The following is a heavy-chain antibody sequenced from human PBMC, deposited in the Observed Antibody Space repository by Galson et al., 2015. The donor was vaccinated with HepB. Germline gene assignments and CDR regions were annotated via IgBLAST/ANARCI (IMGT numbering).Heavy chain of an antibody. Sequence: SETLSLTCTVSGDSINSYYWSWIRQPPGKGLEWIGYIYYSGSTNYNPSLKSRVTISVDTSKNQLSLKLSSVTAADTAMYYCARGTRNTYDSYWYFDLWGRGTLVTVSS. CDR2: IYYSGST. D-gene: IGHD3-16*01. CDR1: GDSINSYY. CDR3: ARGTRNTYDSYWYFDL. V-gene: IGHV4-59*01. J-gene: IGHJ2*01.